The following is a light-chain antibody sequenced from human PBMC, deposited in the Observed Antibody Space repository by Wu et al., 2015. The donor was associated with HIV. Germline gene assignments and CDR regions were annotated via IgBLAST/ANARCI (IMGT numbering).Light chain of an antibody. CDR1: QSVSSNY. CDR2: GAS. J-gene: IGKJ5*01. CDR3: QQYSSTPIT. Sequence: VLTQSPGTLSLSPGERATLSCRASQSVSSNYFAWYQQKPGQAPRLLIYGASSRAAGIPDRFSGAGSGTDFSLTISAVEPEDFAVYFCQQYSSTPITFGPGTR. V-gene: IGKV3-20*01.